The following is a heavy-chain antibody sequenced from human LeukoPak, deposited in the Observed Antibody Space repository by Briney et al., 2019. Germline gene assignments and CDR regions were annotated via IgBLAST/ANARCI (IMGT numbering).Heavy chain of an antibody. D-gene: IGHD3-9*01. Sequence: GGSLRLSCAASGFTFSSYEMNWVRQVPGKGLEWISYISSGGSLIFYADSVKGRFTISRDNTKNSLFLQMNYLRAEDTAIYYCASDLDWDYDTLSWGQGILVTVSS. CDR2: ISSGGSLI. CDR3: ASDLDWDYDTLS. J-gene: IGHJ4*02. CDR1: GFTFSSYE. V-gene: IGHV3-48*03.